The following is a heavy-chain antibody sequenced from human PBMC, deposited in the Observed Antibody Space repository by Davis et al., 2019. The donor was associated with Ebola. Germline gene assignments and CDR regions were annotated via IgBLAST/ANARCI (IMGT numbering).Heavy chain of an antibody. D-gene: IGHD3-10*01. CDR2: IIPIFGTA. CDR3: LRGSYYDAFDI. Sequence: AASVKVSCKASGYTFTGYYMHWVRQAPGQGLEWMGGIIPIFGTANYAQKFQGRVTITADKSTSTAYMELSSLRSDDTAVYYCLRGSYYDAFDIWGQGTMVTVSS. J-gene: IGHJ3*02. CDR1: GYTFTGYY. V-gene: IGHV1-69*06.